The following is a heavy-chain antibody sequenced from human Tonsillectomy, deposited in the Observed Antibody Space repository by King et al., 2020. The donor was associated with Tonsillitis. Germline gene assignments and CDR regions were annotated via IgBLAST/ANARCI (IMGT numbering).Heavy chain of an antibody. CDR1: GLTFSDAW. CDR3: TTTIGGVCSPGWGDNPFFQH. CDR2: FKDKADGGTK. D-gene: IGHD3-10*01. Sequence: VQLVESGGGLVKPGGSLRLSCAASGLTFSDAWMSGVRQAPGKGLEWVGRFKDKADGGTKAYAAPVKGRFPISRDDSKNTLYLQMSSLKTEDTAVYYCTTTIGGVCSPGWGDNPFFQHWGQGTQVTVSS. J-gene: IGHJ1*01. V-gene: IGHV3-15*01.